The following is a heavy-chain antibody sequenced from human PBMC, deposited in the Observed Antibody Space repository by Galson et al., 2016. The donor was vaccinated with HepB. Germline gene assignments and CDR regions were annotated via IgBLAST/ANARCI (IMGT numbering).Heavy chain of an antibody. J-gene: IGHJ5*01. D-gene: IGHD4-11*01. CDR1: GFTFSNYA. V-gene: IGHV3-33*06. Sequence: SLRLSCAASGFTFSNYAMHWVRQAPGKGLEWVAVIWYDGSSKYYIDSVKGRFTISRDNSKNTLNLQMSSLRAEDTAVYYCAKVATPNRNYENWFDSWGQRTLVTVSS. CDR2: IWYDGSSK. CDR3: AKVATPNRNYENWFDS.